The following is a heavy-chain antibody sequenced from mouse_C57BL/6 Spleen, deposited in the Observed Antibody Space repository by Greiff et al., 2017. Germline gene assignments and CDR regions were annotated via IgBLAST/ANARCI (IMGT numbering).Heavy chain of an antibody. CDR3: AIAGIYYDYDGFAY. CDR1: GYTFTSYW. D-gene: IGHD2-4*01. CDR2: IHPSDSDT. Sequence: QVQLQQPGAELVKPGASVKVSCKASGYTFTSYWMHWVKQRPGQGLEWIGRIHPSDSDTNYNQKFKGKATLTVDKSSSTAYMQLSSLTSEDSAVYYCAIAGIYYDYDGFAYWGQGTLVTVSA. V-gene: IGHV1-74*01. J-gene: IGHJ3*01.